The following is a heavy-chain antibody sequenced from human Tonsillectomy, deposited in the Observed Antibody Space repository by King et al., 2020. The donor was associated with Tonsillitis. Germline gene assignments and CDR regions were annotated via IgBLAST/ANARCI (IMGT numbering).Heavy chain of an antibody. CDR3: VRFDILTAYGPDY. V-gene: IGHV3-48*01. J-gene: IGHJ4*02. D-gene: IGHD3-9*01. CDR1: GFSFRSYS. Sequence: VQLVESGGGLVQPGGSLRLSCAASGFSFRSYSMNWVRQAPGKGLIWLSYISGSGRTTYYAESVEGRFTISRDNAKHSLYLEMSSLRAEDTAVYYCVRFDILTAYGPDYWGQGTLVTVSS. CDR2: ISGSGRTT.